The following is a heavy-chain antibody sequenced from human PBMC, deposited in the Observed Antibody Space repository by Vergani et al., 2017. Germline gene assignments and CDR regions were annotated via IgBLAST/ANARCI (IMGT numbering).Heavy chain of an antibody. CDR2: IIPIFGTA. V-gene: IGHV1-69*06. CDR1: GGTFSSYA. D-gene: IGHD2-8*02. J-gene: IGHJ4*02. Sequence: QVQLVQSGAEVKKPGSSVKVSCKASGGTFSSYAISWVRQAPGQGLEWMGGIIPIFGTANYAQKFQGRVAITRDTSINTAYLDLSSLRSEDTAVYYCVTTDCAGGSCYLDYWGQGTLVTVSS. CDR3: VTTDCAGGSCYLDY.